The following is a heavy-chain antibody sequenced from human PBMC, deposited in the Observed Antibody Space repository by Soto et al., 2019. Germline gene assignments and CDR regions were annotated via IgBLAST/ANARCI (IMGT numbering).Heavy chain of an antibody. Sequence: GASVKVSCKASGYTFTGYYMHWVRRAPGQGLEWMGWINPNSGGTNYAQKFQGRVTMTRDTSISTAYMELSRLRSYDTAVYYCARGTLRQWRPLDYWGQGTLVTVSS. D-gene: IGHD6-19*01. CDR3: ARGTLRQWRPLDY. V-gene: IGHV1-2*02. CDR1: GYTFTGYY. J-gene: IGHJ4*02. CDR2: INPNSGGT.